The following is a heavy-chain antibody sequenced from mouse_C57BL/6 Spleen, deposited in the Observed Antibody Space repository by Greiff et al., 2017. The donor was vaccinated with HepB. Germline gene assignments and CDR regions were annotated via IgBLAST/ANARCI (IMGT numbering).Heavy chain of an antibody. D-gene: IGHD1-1*01. CDR3: ARGYGSSLWYFDV. V-gene: IGHV5-17*01. J-gene: IGHJ1*03. CDR1: GFTFSDYG. Sequence: EVKLVESGGGLVKPGGSLKLSCAASGFTFSDYGMHWVRQAPEKGLEWVAYISSGSSTIYYADTVKGRFTISRDNAKNTLFLQMTSLRSEDTAMYYCARGYGSSLWYFDVWGTGTTVTVSS. CDR2: ISSGSSTI.